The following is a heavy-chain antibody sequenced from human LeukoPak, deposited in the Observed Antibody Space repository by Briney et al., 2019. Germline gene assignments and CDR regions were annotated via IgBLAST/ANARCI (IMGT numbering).Heavy chain of an antibody. CDR2: ISYDGSNK. Sequence: GGSLRLSCAASAFTFSSYAMHWVRQAPGKGLEWVAVISYDGSNKYYADSVKGRFTISRDNSKNTLYLQMNSLRAEDTAVYYCARVPYWGQGTLVTVSS. J-gene: IGHJ4*02. CDR1: AFTFSSYA. V-gene: IGHV3-30*04. CDR3: ARVPY.